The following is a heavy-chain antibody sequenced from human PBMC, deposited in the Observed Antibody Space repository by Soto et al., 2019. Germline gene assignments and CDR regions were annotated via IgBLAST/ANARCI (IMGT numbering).Heavy chain of an antibody. D-gene: IGHD3-16*02. J-gene: IGHJ4*02. V-gene: IGHV4-4*02. Sequence: SETLSLTCAVSSGSITSNNWYSWVRQPPGQGLEWIGEIHQSGRTNYNPSLESRVTMSLDKSKNQFSLKVSSVTAADTAVYYYAGQGDRSYTWAYWGQGTLVTVSS. CDR2: IHQSGRT. CDR1: SGSITSNNW. CDR3: AGQGDRSYTWAY.